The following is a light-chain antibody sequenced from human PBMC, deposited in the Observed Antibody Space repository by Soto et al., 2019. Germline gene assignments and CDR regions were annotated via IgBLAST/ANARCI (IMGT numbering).Light chain of an antibody. CDR2: KAS. V-gene: IGKV1-5*03. J-gene: IGKJ1*01. Sequence: DIQMTQSPSTLSGSVGDRVTITCRASQTISTSFAWYQQTPGKAPKLLIYKASTLQSGVPSSFSGSGYGTELTITISSLQPDDFATYYCQHYNSYSEAFGQGTKVDIK. CDR3: QHYNSYSEA. CDR1: QTISTS.